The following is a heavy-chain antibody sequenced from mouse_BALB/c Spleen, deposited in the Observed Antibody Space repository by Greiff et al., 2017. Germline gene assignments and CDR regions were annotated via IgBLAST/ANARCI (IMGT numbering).Heavy chain of an antibody. V-gene: IGHV7-3*02. D-gene: IGHD1-1*01. CDR1: GFTFTDYY. Sequence: EVMLVASGGGLVQPGGSLRLSCATSGFTFTDYYMSWVRQPPGKALEWLGFIRNKANGYTTEYSASVKGRFTISRDNSQSILYLQMNTLRAEDSATYYCAREGYYGLDYWGQGTTLTVSS. CDR2: IRNKANGYTT. J-gene: IGHJ2*01. CDR3: AREGYYGLDY.